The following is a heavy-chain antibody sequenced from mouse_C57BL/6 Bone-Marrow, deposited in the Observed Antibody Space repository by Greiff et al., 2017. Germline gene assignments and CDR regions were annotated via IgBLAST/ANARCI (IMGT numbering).Heavy chain of an antibody. CDR2: IYPGDGDT. CDR3: ARDPAITTVAYAMDY. V-gene: IGHV1-82*01. J-gene: IGHJ4*01. Sequence: QVQLQQSGPELVKPGASVKISCKASGYAFSSSWMNWVKQRPGKGLEWIGRIYPGDGDTNYNGKFKGKATLTADKSSSTAYMQLSSLTSEDSAVYFCARDPAITTVAYAMDYWGQGTSVTVSS. D-gene: IGHD1-1*01. CDR1: GYAFSSSW.